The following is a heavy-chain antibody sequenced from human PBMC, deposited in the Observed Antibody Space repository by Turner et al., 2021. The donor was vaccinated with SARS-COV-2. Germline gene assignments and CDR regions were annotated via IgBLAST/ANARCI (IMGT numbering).Heavy chain of an antibody. CDR2: ISGSGGST. CDR1: GFTFSSYA. CDR3: AKDLDYVWGSYRSTEYFQH. J-gene: IGHJ1*01. V-gene: IGHV3-23*01. Sequence: EVQLLESGGGSVQPGGSLRLSCAASGFTFSSYAMSWVRQAPGKGLEWVSVISGSGGSTYYADSVKGRFTISRDNSKNTLYLQMNSLRAEDTAVYYCAKDLDYVWGSYRSTEYFQHWGQGTLVTVSS. D-gene: IGHD3-16*02.